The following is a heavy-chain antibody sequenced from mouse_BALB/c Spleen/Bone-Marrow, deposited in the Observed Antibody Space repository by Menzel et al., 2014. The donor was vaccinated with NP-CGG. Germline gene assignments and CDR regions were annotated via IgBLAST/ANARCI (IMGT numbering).Heavy chain of an antibody. V-gene: IGHV1-26*01. CDR3: ALGVRLYWFFDV. Sequence: VQLQQSGPELVKPGASVKMSCKASGYTFTDYYMKWVKRSHGKSLEWIGDNNPKNGDSFYNQKFKGKATLTVDKSSNTAYMQLDSLTSDGSAVYYCALGVRLYWFFDVWGAGTTVTVSS. D-gene: IGHD2-14*01. CDR2: NNPKNGDS. J-gene: IGHJ1*01. CDR1: GYTFTDYY.